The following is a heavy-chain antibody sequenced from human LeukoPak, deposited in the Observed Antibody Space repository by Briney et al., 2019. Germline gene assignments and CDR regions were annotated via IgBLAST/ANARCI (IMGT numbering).Heavy chain of an antibody. Sequence: SETLSLTCTVSGGSISNYYWNWIRQPPGKGLEWIGYIYYSGSTNYNPSLKSRVTFSLDTSKKQFSLKLSSVTAADTAVYYCARNRGWYATDVWGQGAAVTVSS. CDR1: GGSISNYY. D-gene: IGHD6-19*01. V-gene: IGHV4-59*01. J-gene: IGHJ6*02. CDR2: IYYSGST. CDR3: ARNRGWYATDV.